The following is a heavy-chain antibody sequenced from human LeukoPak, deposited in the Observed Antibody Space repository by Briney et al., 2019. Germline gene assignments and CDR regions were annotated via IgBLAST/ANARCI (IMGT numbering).Heavy chain of an antibody. Sequence: QSGGSLRLSCAASGFTFSSYAMSWVRQAPGKGLEWVSAISGSGGSTYYADSVKGRFTISRDNSKNTLYLQMNSLRAEDTAVYYCAKTRAIDGDSDFDYWGQGTLVTVSS. CDR2: ISGSGGST. J-gene: IGHJ4*02. D-gene: IGHD4-17*01. CDR1: GFTFSSYA. V-gene: IGHV3-23*01. CDR3: AKTRAIDGDSDFDY.